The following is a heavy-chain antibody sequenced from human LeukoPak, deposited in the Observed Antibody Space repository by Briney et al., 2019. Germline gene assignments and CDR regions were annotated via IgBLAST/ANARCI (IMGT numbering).Heavy chain of an antibody. CDR2: ISACNGYT. CDR3: ASAAVESRYYYDSSGYYPLDY. Sequence: SSVKVSCKGSGYTFTSYGISWVRQAPGQGLEGMGWISACNGYTNYAQKLQGRGTMTTDTSTSTAYMELRSLRSDDTAVYYCASAAVESRYYYDSSGYYPLDYWGQGTLVTVSS. J-gene: IGHJ4*02. V-gene: IGHV1-18*01. D-gene: IGHD3-22*01. CDR1: GYTFTSYG.